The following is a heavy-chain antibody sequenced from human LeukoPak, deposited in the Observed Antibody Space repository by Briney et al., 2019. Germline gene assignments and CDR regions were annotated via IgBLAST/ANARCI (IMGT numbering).Heavy chain of an antibody. CDR3: AKNYGATVDY. V-gene: IGHV3-74*01. CDR2: INSDGSSA. CDR1: GFTFSSYW. D-gene: IGHD3-16*01. J-gene: IGHJ4*02. Sequence: GGSLRLSCAASGFTFSSYWMHWVRQGPGRGLVWVPRINSDGSSANYADSVKGRFTISRDNAKNTLYLQMNSLGAEDTAVYFCAKNYGATVDYWGQGTLVTVSS.